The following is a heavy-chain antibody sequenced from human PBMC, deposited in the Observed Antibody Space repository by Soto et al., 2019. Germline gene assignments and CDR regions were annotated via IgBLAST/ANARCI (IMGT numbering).Heavy chain of an antibody. Sequence: SVKVSCKASGGTFSSYAISWVRQAPGQGLEWMGGIIPIFGTANYAQKFQGRVTITADESTSTAYMELSSLRSEDTAVYYCARDRAAAMPMDVWGQGTTVTVSS. J-gene: IGHJ6*02. CDR3: ARDRAAAMPMDV. CDR2: IIPIFGTA. V-gene: IGHV1-69*13. D-gene: IGHD2-2*01. CDR1: GGTFSSYA.